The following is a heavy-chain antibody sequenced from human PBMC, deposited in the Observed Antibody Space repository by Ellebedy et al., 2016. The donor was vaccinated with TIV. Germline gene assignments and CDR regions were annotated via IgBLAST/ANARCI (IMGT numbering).Heavy chain of an antibody. CDR2: FDPEDGET. CDR3: ARALTRVVGATTGY. V-gene: IGHV1-24*01. J-gene: IGHJ4*02. D-gene: IGHD1-26*01. Sequence: ASVKVSXXVSGYTLTELSMHWVRQAPGKGLEWMGGFDPEDGETIYAQKFQGRVTMTRNTSISTAYMELSSLRSEDTAVYYCARALTRVVGATTGYWGQGTLVTVSS. CDR1: GYTLTELS.